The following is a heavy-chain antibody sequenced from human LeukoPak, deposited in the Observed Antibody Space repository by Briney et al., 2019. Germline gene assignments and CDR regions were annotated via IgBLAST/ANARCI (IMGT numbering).Heavy chain of an antibody. CDR2: IIPIFGTA. J-gene: IGHJ6*02. CDR3: ARDPGSGTADDYIMDV. V-gene: IGHV1-69*13. D-gene: IGHD5-12*01. Sequence: GASVKVSCKASGGTFSSYAISWVRQAPGQGLEWMGGIIPIFGTANYAQKFQGRVTITADESTSTAYMELSSLRSEDTAVYYCARDPGSGTADDYIMDVWGQGTTVTVSS. CDR1: GGTFSSYA.